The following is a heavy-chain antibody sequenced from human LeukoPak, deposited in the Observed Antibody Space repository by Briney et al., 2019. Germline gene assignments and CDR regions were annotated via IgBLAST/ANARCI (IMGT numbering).Heavy chain of an antibody. V-gene: IGHV3-15*01. Sequence: PGGSLRLSCAASEFTFNNAWMTWVRRAPGKGLEWVGRIKSETDGGTTEYAAPVKGRFTISRDDSKSTLYLQMNGLKTEDTAVYYCTTYGSYYSFEHWGQGTLVTVSS. CDR1: EFTFNNAW. J-gene: IGHJ4*02. CDR3: TTYGSYYSFEH. CDR2: IKSETDGGTT. D-gene: IGHD1-26*01.